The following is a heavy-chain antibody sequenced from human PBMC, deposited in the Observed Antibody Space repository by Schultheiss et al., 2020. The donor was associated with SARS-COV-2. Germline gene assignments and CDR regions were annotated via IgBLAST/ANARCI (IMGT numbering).Heavy chain of an antibody. CDR1: GGSISSYY. CDR2: IYTSGST. D-gene: IGHD6-13*01. Sequence: SETLSLTCTVSGGSISSYYWSWIRQPAGKGLEWIGRIYTSGSTNYNPSLKSRVTMSVDTSKNQFSLKLSFVTAADTAVYYCARVPYGYSSSWGWYFDLWGRGTLVTVSS. CDR3: ARVPYGYSSSWGWYFDL. J-gene: IGHJ2*01. V-gene: IGHV4-4*07.